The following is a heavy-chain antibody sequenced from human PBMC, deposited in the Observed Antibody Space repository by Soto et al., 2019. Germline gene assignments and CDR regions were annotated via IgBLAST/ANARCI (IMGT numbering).Heavy chain of an antibody. D-gene: IGHD5-12*01. CDR3: AGERRGSGYATGGLGY. CDR2: ISYSGST. CDR1: GGSISSGGYS. V-gene: IGHV4-31*03. Sequence: QVQLQESGPRLVKPSQTLSLTCTVSGGSISSGGYSSSWIRQPPGKGLEWIGYISYSGSTYYNPYRKSRVTTSVDKSKNHVSLKLSSVIGADTAVYYCAGERRGSGYATGGLGYWGQGTLVTVSS. J-gene: IGHJ4*02.